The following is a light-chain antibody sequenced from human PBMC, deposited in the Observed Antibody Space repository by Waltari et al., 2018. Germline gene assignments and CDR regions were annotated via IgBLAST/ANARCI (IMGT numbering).Light chain of an antibody. CDR2: WAS. J-gene: IGKJ1*01. Sequence: DIVMTQSPDSLAVSLCERATIKCKSSQSVLYTYYNKNFLAWYQQKPGQTPKLLIYWASTRESGVPDRFSGSGSGTDFTLTISSLQSEDVAVYYCQQYYSSPWTFGQGSKVEIK. CDR1: QSVLYTYYNKNF. V-gene: IGKV4-1*01. CDR3: QQYYSSPWT.